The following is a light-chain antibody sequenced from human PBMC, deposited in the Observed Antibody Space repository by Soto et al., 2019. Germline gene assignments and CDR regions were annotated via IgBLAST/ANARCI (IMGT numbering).Light chain of an antibody. Sequence: EVVLTQSPVTLSLSPGERATLSCRASQSFRGLLAWYQQKPGQAPRLLIYDAYNRATGIPPRFSGSGSGTDFTLTISSLQSEDFGVYFCQQYDNWPLTFGGGTKVEIK. J-gene: IGKJ4*01. V-gene: IGKV3-11*01. CDR1: QSFRGL. CDR3: QQYDNWPLT. CDR2: DAY.